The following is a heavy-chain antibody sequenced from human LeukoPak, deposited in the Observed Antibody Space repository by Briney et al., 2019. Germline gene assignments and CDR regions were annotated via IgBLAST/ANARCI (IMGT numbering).Heavy chain of an antibody. D-gene: IGHD6-19*01. CDR3: ALFYSSGWRLGYYFDY. J-gene: IGHJ4*02. CDR2: INPSGGST. CDR1: GYTFTNYG. V-gene: IGHV1-46*01. Sequence: ASVTVSCKASGYTFTNYGISWVRQAPGQGLEWMGIINPSGGSTSYAQKFQGRVTMTRDTSTSTVYMELSSLRSEDTAVYYCALFYSSGWRLGYYFDYWGQGALVTVSS.